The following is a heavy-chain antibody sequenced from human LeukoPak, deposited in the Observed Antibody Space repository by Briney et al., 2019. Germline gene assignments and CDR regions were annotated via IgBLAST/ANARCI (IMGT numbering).Heavy chain of an antibody. Sequence: GGSLRLSCAASGFTFSSYSMNWVRQAPGKGLEWVSYISSSSSTLYYADSVKGRFTISRDNAKNSLYLQMNSLRAEDTAVNYCAGRAYYYDSSGYSLSDYWGQGTLVTVSS. J-gene: IGHJ4*02. CDR3: AGRAYYYDSSGYSLSDY. CDR1: GFTFSSYS. D-gene: IGHD3-22*01. V-gene: IGHV3-48*01. CDR2: ISSSSSTL.